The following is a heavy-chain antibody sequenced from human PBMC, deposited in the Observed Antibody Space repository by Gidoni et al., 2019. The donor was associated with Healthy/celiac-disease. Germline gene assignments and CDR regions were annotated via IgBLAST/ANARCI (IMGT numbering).Heavy chain of an antibody. J-gene: IGHJ4*02. Sequence: EVQLVESGGGLVQPGGSLRLSCAASGVTFRSYEMNWVRQAPGKGLEWVSYISSSGSTIYYADSVKGRFTISRDNAKNSLYLQMNSLRAEDTAVYYCARSTYDYVWGSYYFDYWGQGTLVTVSS. V-gene: IGHV3-48*03. CDR3: ARSTYDYVWGSYYFDY. CDR1: GVTFRSYE. CDR2: ISSSGSTI. D-gene: IGHD3-16*01.